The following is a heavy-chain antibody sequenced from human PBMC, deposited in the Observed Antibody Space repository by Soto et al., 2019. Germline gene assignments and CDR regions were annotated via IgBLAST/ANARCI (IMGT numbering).Heavy chain of an antibody. CDR2: MNPNSGNT. D-gene: IGHD2-2*01. Sequence: ASVKVSCKASGYTFTSFDINWVRQASGQGLEWMGWMNPNSGNTIYAQKFQGRVTMTRDTSISTAYMELSSLRSEDTAVYYCATDCSSTSCRWWFAPSGQRTLVTVSS. V-gene: IGHV1-8*01. J-gene: IGHJ5*02. CDR1: GYTFTSFD. CDR3: ATDCSSTSCRWWFAP.